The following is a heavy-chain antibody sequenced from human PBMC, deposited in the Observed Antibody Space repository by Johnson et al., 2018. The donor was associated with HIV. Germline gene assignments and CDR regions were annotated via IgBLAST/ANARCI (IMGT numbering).Heavy chain of an antibody. Sequence: QEQLVESGGGVVQPGRSLRLSCEASGFTFKNYAMHWVRQAPGKGLEWVAVIWYDGSKKYYADSVKGRFTISRDNSKNTLYLQMNSLRAEDTAVYYCATEGGTGAFDIWGQGTMVTVSS. CDR1: GFTFKNYA. J-gene: IGHJ3*02. CDR2: IWYDGSKK. V-gene: IGHV3-33*01. D-gene: IGHD2-15*01. CDR3: ATEGGTGAFDI.